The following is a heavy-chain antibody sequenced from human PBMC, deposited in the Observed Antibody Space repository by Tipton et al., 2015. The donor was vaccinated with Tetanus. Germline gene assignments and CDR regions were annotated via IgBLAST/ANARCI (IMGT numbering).Heavy chain of an antibody. CDR2: ISYDGSNK. D-gene: IGHD3-10*01. Sequence: SLRLSCAASGFTFCSYGMHWVRQAPGKGLEWVAIISYDGSNKDYADSVKGRFTISRDNSKNTLYLQMNSLRGEDTAVYYCAKDMRTRFGPRTGMDVWGQGTTVTVSS. CDR3: AKDMRTRFGPRTGMDV. J-gene: IGHJ6*02. V-gene: IGHV3-30*18. CDR1: GFTFCSYG.